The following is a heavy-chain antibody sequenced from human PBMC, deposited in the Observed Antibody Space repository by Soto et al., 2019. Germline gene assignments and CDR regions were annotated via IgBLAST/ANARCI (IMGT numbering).Heavy chain of an antibody. CDR3: ARGFPYGDYNDLYYGMDV. D-gene: IGHD4-17*01. J-gene: IGHJ6*01. Sequence: FCRAPESTLNNEAFSWVRQAPRKGPEWMGGIIPIFGTPDYAQKFQGRVTITADESTRTVSMELNSLRSEDTAVYYCARGFPYGDYNDLYYGMDVWGRGTTVSVS. CDR1: ESTLNNEA. CDR2: IIPIFGTP. V-gene: IGHV1-69*01.